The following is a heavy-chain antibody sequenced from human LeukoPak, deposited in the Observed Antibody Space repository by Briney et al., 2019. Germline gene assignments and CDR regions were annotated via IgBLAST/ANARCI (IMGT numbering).Heavy chain of an antibody. Sequence: SETLSLTCTVSGGSINSVDYYWSWIRPPAGKGLEWIGRMYNSVTTNYNPSINYNPSLKSRATISVDTSKNQFSLNLTSVTAADTAVYYCARDGGYKRFEPWGQGTLVTVSS. CDR3: ARDGGYKRFEP. D-gene: IGHD5-18*01. J-gene: IGHJ5*02. CDR1: GGSINSVDYY. CDR2: MYNSVTTNYNPSI. V-gene: IGHV4-61*02.